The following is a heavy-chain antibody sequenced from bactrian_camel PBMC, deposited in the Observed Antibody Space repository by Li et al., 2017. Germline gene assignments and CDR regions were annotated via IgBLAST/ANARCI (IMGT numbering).Heavy chain of an antibody. CDR1: GFAFRNAH. V-gene: IGHV3S40*01. Sequence: VQLVESGGGLVQPGGSLRLSCAASGFAFRNAHMSWVRQVPGKTLEWGAGIKAGDGSVEDTYYADSAKGRFTLSRDNAQNTIYLQMNNLKPEDTAVYYCAAEVFPCRSYSDYAEHWGLGTQVTVS. J-gene: IGHJ4*01. CDR3: AAEVFPCRSYSDYAEH. D-gene: IGHD4*01. CDR2: IKAGDGSVEDT.